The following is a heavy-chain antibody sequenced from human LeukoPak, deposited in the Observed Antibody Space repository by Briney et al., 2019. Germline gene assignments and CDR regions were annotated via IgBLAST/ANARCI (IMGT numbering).Heavy chain of an antibody. CDR3: ARNRYYYDSSGYSFRWFDP. V-gene: IGHV4-59*01. D-gene: IGHD3-22*01. J-gene: IGHJ5*02. Sequence: PSETLSLNCTVGGGSISSYYWSWLRQPQGKGLEWIGYIYYSGSTNYNPSLKRRVTISVDTSKNQFSLKLSSVTAADTAVYYCARNRYYYDSSGYSFRWFDPWGQGTLVTVSS. CDR1: GGSISSYY. CDR2: IYYSGST.